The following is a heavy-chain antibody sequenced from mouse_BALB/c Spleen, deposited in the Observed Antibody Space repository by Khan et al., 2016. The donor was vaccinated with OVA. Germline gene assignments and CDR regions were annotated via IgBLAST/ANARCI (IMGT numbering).Heavy chain of an antibody. CDR2: ISGDSSTI. V-gene: IGHV5-17*02. J-gene: IGHJ2*01. CDR3: STSYYYGYYFDY. CDR1: GFTFSSYG. Sequence: DVHLVESGGGLVQPGGSRKLSCAASGFTFSSYGMHWVRQAPEKGLEWVAYISGDSSTIHYTDKVKGRFTISRDNPKNTLSLQMTSLMSEDTAMYYCSTSYYYGYYFDYWGPGTTLTVSS. D-gene: IGHD1-1*01.